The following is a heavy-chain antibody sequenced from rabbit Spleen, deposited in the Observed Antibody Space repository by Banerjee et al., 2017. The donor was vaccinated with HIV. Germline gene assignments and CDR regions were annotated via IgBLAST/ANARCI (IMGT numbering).Heavy chain of an antibody. J-gene: IGHJ4*01. D-gene: IGHD2-1*01. CDR2: INTGSSGST. V-gene: IGHV1S40*01. Sequence: QSLEESGGDLVKPGASLTLTCTASGFSFSSRYYMCWVRQAPGKGLEWIACINTGSSGSTNYASWAKGRFTISKTSSTTVTLQMTTLTVADMATYFCARGSAPMTMVIIGFYLSLWGPGTLVTVS. CDR3: ARGSAPMTMVIIGFYLSL. CDR1: GFSFSSRYY.